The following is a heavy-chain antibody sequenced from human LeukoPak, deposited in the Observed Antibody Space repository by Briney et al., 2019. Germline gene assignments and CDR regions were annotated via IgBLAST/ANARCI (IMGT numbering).Heavy chain of an antibody. D-gene: IGHD3-10*01. CDR2: INHSGST. CDR3: ARAYGSGSPILY. V-gene: IGHV4-34*01. CDR1: GGSFSGYY. Sequence: SETLSLTCAVYGGSFSGYYWSWIRQPPGKGLEWIGEINHSGSTNYNPSLKSRVTISADTSKNQFSLKLSSVTAADTAVYYCARAYGSGSPILYWGQGTLVTVSS. J-gene: IGHJ4*02.